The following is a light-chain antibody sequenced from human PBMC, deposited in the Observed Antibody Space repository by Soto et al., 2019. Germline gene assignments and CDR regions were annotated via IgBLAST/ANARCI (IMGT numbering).Light chain of an antibody. J-gene: IGKJ3*01. V-gene: IGKV3-11*01. CDR3: QQRSSWPLT. CDR1: QSIGNY. CDR2: ATS. Sequence: EIVMTQSPATLSVSQVERSTLSCRASQSIGNYLAWYQQTPGQAPRLLIYATSNRDTGIPARFSGSGSGTDFTLTISSLEPEDFAVYYCQQRSSWPLTFGPGTKVDI.